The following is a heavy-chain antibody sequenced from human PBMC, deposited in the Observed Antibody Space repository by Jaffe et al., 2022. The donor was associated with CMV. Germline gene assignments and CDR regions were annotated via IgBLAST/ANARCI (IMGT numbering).Heavy chain of an antibody. CDR3: ARGDTAMGLGYYYYYGMDV. CDR2: ISSSSSYI. CDR1: GFTFSSYS. D-gene: IGHD5-18*01. J-gene: IGHJ6*02. Sequence: EVQLVESGGGLVKPGGSLRLSCAASGFTFSSYSMNWVRQAPGKGLEWVSSISSSSSYIYYADSVKGRFTISRDNAKNSLYLQMNSLRAEDTAVYYCARGDTAMGLGYYYYYGMDVWGQGTTVTVSS. V-gene: IGHV3-21*01.